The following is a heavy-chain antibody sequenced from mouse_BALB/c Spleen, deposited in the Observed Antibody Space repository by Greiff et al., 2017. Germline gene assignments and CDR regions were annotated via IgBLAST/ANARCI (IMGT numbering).Heavy chain of an antibody. CDR3: ARSTMIGFAY. V-gene: IGHV3-2*02. CDR1: GYSITSDYA. D-gene: IGHD2-4*01. CDR2: ISYSGST. Sequence: EVKVEESGPGLVKPSQSLSLTCTVTGYSITSDYAWNWIRQFPGNKLEWMGYISYSGSTSYNPSLKSRISITRDTSKNQFFLQLNSVTTEDTATYYCARSTMIGFAYWGQGTLVTVSA. J-gene: IGHJ3*01.